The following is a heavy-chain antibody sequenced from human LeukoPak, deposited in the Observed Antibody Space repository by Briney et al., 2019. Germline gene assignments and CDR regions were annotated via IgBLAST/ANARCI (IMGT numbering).Heavy chain of an antibody. Sequence: GGSLRLSCAAPGFTFSSYWMSWVRQAPGKGLEWAANIKQDGSEKYYVDSVKGRYTISRDNAKNSLYLQMNSLRAEDTAVYYCARWGYDFWSGYNGRTLDYWGQGTLVTVSS. D-gene: IGHD3-3*01. CDR1: GFTFSSYW. CDR3: ARWGYDFWSGYNGRTLDY. V-gene: IGHV3-7*01. J-gene: IGHJ4*02. CDR2: IKQDGSEK.